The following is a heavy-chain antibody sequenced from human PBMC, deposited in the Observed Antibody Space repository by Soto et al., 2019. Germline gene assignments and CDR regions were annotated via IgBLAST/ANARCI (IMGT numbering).Heavy chain of an antibody. CDR2: ISGSGGST. D-gene: IGHD6-6*01. Sequence: PGGSLRLSCAASGFTFSSYAMSWVRQAPGKGLEWVSAISGSGGSTYYADSVKGRFTISRDNSKNTLYLQMNSLRAEDTAVYYCAKARVGIAARRKYYYYGMDVWGQVTMVTV. CDR3: AKARVGIAARRKYYYYGMDV. J-gene: IGHJ6*02. CDR1: GFTFSSYA. V-gene: IGHV3-23*01.